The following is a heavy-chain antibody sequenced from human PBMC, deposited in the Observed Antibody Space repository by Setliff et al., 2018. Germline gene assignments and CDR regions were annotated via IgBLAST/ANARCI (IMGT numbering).Heavy chain of an antibody. V-gene: IGHV3-23*01. CDR1: GFTFSSYA. CDR2: ITGSGAGT. CDR3: ARDLIRGAPNWFDP. Sequence: PGGSLRLSCAASGFTFSSYAMNWVRQAPGKGLEWVSGITGSGAGTYYADSVEGRFTISRDNAKSSLYLQMNSLRAEDTAVYYCARDLIRGAPNWFDPGAREPWSPSPQ. J-gene: IGHJ5*02. D-gene: IGHD3-10*01.